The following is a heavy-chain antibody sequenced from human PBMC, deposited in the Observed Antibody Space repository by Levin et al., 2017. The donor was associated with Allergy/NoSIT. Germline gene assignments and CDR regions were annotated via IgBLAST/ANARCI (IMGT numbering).Heavy chain of an antibody. CDR2: TYYKSKWSN. J-gene: IGHJ4*02. V-gene: IGHV6-1*01. CDR3: ARAAAPADTAIDC. CDR1: GDSVSSNRAA. Sequence: SQTLSLTCAISGDSVSSNRAAWNWIRQSPSRGLEWLGRTYYKSKWSNNYAVSVKSRITINPDTSKNQFSLQLNSVTPEDTAVYYCARAAAPADTAIDCWGQGTLVTVSS. D-gene: IGHD6-13*01.